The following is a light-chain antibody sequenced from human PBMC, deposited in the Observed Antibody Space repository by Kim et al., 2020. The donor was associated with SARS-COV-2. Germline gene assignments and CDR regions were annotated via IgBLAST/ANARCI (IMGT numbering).Light chain of an antibody. Sequence: ASVGDRVTITCRASQSISSYLNWYQQKPGKAPKLLIYAATSLQSGVPSRFSGSGSGTDFTLTISSLQPEDFATYYCQQSYSTLWSFGQGTKLEI. J-gene: IGKJ2*03. CDR2: AAT. V-gene: IGKV1-39*01. CDR3: QQSYSTLWS. CDR1: QSISSY.